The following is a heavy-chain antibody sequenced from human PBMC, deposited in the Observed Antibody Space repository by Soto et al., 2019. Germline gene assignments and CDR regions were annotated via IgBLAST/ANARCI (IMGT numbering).Heavy chain of an antibody. CDR1: GGSISSYY. D-gene: IGHD2-2*01. CDR3: ARSVVPAAISTYYYYYYMDV. J-gene: IGHJ6*03. Sequence: SETLSLTCTVSGGSISSYYWSWIRQPPGKGLEWIGYIYYSGSTNYNPSLKSRVTISVDASKNQFSLKLSSVTAADTAVYYCARSVVPAAISTYYYYYYMDVWGKGTTVTVSS. CDR2: IYYSGST. V-gene: IGHV4-59*01.